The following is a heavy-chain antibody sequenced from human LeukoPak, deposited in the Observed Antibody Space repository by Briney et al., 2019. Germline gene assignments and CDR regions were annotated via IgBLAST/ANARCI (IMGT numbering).Heavy chain of an antibody. J-gene: IGHJ4*02. CDR1: GGSISSGGYS. CDR2: IYYSGST. D-gene: IGHD3-9*01. Sequence: SETLSLTCAVSGGSISSGGYSWSWIRQPPGKGLEWIGYIYYSGSTYYNPSLKSRVTISVDTSKYQVSLKLSSVTAADTAVYYCARVRVDSYYDILTGYYRVYYFDYWGQGTLVTVSS. V-gene: IGHV4-30-4*07. CDR3: ARVRVDSYYDILTGYYRVYYFDY.